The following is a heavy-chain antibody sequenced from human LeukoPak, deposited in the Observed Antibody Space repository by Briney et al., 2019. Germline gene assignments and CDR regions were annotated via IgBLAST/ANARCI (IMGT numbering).Heavy chain of an antibody. CDR2: ISSSSSYI. J-gene: IGHJ4*02. D-gene: IGHD6-13*01. CDR1: GFTVSSNY. Sequence: PGGSLRLSCAASGFTVSSNYMSRVRQAPGKGLEWVSSISSSSSYIYYADSVKGRFTISRDNAKNSLYLQMNSLRAEDTAVYYCAREAAAGTYFDYWGQGTLVTVSS. V-gene: IGHV3-21*01. CDR3: AREAAAGTYFDY.